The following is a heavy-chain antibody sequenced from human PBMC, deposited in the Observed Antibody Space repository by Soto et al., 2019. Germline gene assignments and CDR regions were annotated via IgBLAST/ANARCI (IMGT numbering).Heavy chain of an antibody. J-gene: IGHJ6*02. CDR3: ARDRRFYYGSGSYWYYGMDV. CDR2: ISYSGSS. CDR1: GGSISSGDYY. D-gene: IGHD3-10*01. Sequence: SETLSLTXTVSGGSISSGDYYWSWIRQPPGKGLEWIGYISYSGSSDYSPSLQSRVILSVDTSKNQFSLKLTSVTAADTAVYYCARDRRFYYGSGSYWYYGMDVWGQGTTVTVSS. V-gene: IGHV4-30-4*01.